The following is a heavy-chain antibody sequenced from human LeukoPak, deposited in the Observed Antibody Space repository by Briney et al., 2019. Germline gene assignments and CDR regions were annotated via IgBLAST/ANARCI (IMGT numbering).Heavy chain of an antibody. V-gene: IGHV3-30*18. D-gene: IGHD2-2*01. CDR1: GFTFSSYG. CDR2: TSYDGSNK. Sequence: GGSLRLSCAASGFTFSSYGMHWVRQAPGKGLEWVAVTSYDGSNKYYADSVKGRFAISRDNSKNTLYLQMNSLRAEDTAVYYCAKDLRYCSSSSCLTPGDPFDYWGQGTLVTVSS. CDR3: AKDLRYCSSSSCLTPGDPFDY. J-gene: IGHJ4*02.